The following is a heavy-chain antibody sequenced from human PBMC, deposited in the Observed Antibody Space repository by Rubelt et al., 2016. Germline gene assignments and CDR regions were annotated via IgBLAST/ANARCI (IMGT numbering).Heavy chain of an antibody. CDR2: ITTSGST. CDR1: GGSFSGYY. Sequence: QVQLQQWGAGLLKPSETLSLTCAVYGGSFSGYYWSWIRQPPGKGLEWIGEITTSGSTNYNPSLKSRVTISVDPSTTKFSLKLVLVAAAETAVYYCARGGPTREDSYNYYYYGMDVWGQGTTVTVSS. J-gene: IGHJ6*02. V-gene: IGHV4-34*01. D-gene: IGHD5-12*01. CDR3: ARGGPTREDSYNYYYYGMDV.